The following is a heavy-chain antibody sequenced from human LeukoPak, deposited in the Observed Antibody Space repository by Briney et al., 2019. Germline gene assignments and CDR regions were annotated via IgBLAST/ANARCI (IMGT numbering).Heavy chain of an antibody. V-gene: IGHV3-7*01. D-gene: IGHD2-15*01. Sequence: GNGLEWLPNIMQHRSEKYYVDSVEGRFTISRENAKKSLYMQMNSLRAEDTAVYYCARAGSVGGQGTLVTVSS. J-gene: IGHJ4*02. CDR3: ARAGSV. CDR2: IMQHRSEK.